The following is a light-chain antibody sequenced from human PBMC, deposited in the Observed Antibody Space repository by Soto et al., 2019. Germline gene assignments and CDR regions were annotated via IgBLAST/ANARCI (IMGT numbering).Light chain of an antibody. CDR1: QDISSY. CDR3: QQNYSNPWT. CDR2: AAS. J-gene: IGKJ1*01. V-gene: IGKV1-8*01. Sequence: AIRMTQSPSTLSASPGDRVTISCRASQDISSYLAWYQQKPGKAPKLLIYAASTLQSGVPSRFSGSGSETDFTLTISCLQSEDFATYYCQQNYSNPWTFGQGTKVDI.